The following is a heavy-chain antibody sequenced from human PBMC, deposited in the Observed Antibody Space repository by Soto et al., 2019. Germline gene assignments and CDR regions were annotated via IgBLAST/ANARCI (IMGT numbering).Heavy chain of an antibody. CDR2: IYSGGST. CDR1: GFTVSSNY. D-gene: IGHD6-13*01. CDR3: ARARSTAAGLFDY. J-gene: IGHJ4*02. Sequence: PGGSLRLSCAASGFTVSSNYMTWVRQAPGKGLEWVSAIYSGGSTYYADSVKGRLTISRDNSKNTLYLQMNSLRAEDTAVYYCARARSTAAGLFDYWGLGTLVTVS. V-gene: IGHV3-53*01.